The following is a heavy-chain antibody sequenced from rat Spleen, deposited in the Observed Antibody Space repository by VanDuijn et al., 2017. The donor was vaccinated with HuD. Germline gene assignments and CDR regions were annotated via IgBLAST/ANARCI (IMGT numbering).Heavy chain of an antibody. Sequence: EVKLVESGGGLVQPGRSLKLSCAASGFNFNDYWMGWVRQAPGKGLEWIAEINKDSRTIKYSPSLKDKFTISRDNAQNTLYLQMSNLGSEETATYYCVTERLGVEGWGQGVMVTVSS. CDR3: VTERLGVEG. CDR2: INKDSRTI. J-gene: IGHJ2*01. V-gene: IGHV4-2*01. CDR1: GFNFNDYW. D-gene: IGHD1-11*01.